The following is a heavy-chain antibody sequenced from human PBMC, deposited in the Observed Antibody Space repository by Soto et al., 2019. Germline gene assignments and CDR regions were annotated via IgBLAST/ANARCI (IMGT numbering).Heavy chain of an antibody. CDR2: IIPIFGTA. CDR3: ARDRPPYYDLWSAVTEAHRMDV. D-gene: IGHD3-3*01. Sequence: GASVKVSCKASGGTFSSYAISWVRQAPGQGLEWMGGIIPIFGTANYAQKFQGRVTITADKSTSTAYMELSSLRSEDTAVYYCARDRPPYYDLWSAVTEAHRMDVWGQGTTVTVYS. V-gene: IGHV1-69*06. J-gene: IGHJ6*02. CDR1: GGTFSSYA.